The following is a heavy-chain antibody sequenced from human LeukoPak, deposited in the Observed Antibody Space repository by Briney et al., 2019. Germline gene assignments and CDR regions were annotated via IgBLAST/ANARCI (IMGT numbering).Heavy chain of an antibody. V-gene: IGHV4-30-4*08. J-gene: IGHJ3*02. CDR1: GGSISSGDYY. Sequence: SETLSLTCTVSGGSISSGDYYWSWIRQPPGKGLEWIGYIYYSGGTYYNPSLKSRVTISVDTSKNQFSLKLSSVTAADTAVYYCASRSIFGVVTTDAFDIWGQGTMVTVSS. CDR3: ASRSIFGVVTTDAFDI. CDR2: IYYSGGT. D-gene: IGHD3-3*01.